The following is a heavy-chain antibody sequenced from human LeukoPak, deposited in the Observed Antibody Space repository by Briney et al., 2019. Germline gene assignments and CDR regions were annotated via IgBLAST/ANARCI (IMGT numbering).Heavy chain of an antibody. V-gene: IGHV4-38-2*02. CDR1: GYSISSGYY. CDR3: ARDQACSNRVCSFFDY. J-gene: IGHJ4*02. CDR2: IFHSGST. Sequence: PSETLSLTCTVSGYSISSGYYWGWIRQSPGKGLEWIGSIFHSGSTYYNPSLKTQVTISVDTSKNQFSLNLRSVTAADTAIYYCARDQACSNRVCSFFDYWGQGALVTVSS. D-gene: IGHD2-8*01.